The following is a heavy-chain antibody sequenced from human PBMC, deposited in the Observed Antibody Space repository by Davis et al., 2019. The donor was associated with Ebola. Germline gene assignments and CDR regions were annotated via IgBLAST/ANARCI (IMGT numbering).Heavy chain of an antibody. CDR2: IKSKTDGGTT. J-gene: IGHJ2*01. CDR1: GFIFSNAW. Sequence: GESLKIPCAASGFIFSNAWMSWVRQAPGTGLEWVGRIKSKTDGGTTDYAAPVKGRFAMSRDDSKNTLYLQMNSLKIEDTALYYCTTLSTVTTMYFDLWGRGTLVTVSS. D-gene: IGHD4-17*01. CDR3: TTLSTVTTMYFDL. V-gene: IGHV3-15*01.